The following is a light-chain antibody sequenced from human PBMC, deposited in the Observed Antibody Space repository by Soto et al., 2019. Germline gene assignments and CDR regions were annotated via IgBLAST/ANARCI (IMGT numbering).Light chain of an antibody. V-gene: IGLV1-40*01. CDR2: GSS. Sequence: QSVLTQPPSVSGAPGQRVTISGTGSSSNIGAGFDVHWYQLLPGTAPKLLIYGSSNRPTGVPDRFSGSKSGTSASLAITGLQAEDEADYYCQSHDNSLTVFGGGTKLTVL. J-gene: IGLJ2*01. CDR1: SSNIGAGFD. CDR3: QSHDNSLTV.